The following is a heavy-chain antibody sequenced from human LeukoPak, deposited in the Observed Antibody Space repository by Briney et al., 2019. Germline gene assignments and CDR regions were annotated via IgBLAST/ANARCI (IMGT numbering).Heavy chain of an antibody. CDR1: GFTFSSYS. J-gene: IGHJ3*02. V-gene: IGHV3-21*01. CDR3: ARVQDVDIDDAFDI. Sequence: GGSLRLSCAASGFTFSSYSMNWVRQAPGKGLEWVSSISSSSSYIYYADSVKGRFTISRDNAKNSLYLQMNSLRAEDTAVYYCARVQDVDIDDAFDIWGQRTMVTVSS. D-gene: IGHD5-12*01. CDR2: ISSSSSYI.